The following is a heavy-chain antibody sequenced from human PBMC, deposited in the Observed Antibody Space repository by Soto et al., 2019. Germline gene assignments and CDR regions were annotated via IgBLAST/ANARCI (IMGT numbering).Heavy chain of an antibody. J-gene: IGHJ4*02. D-gene: IGHD3-22*01. Sequence: GGSLRLSCAASGFTFSSYSMNWVRQAPGKGLEWVSSISSSSSYIYYADSVKGRFTISRDNAKNSLYLQMNSLRAEDTAVYYCARGLPYYYDSSGSSFDYWGQGTLVTVSS. CDR1: GFTFSSYS. CDR2: ISSSSSYI. V-gene: IGHV3-21*01. CDR3: ARGLPYYYDSSGSSFDY.